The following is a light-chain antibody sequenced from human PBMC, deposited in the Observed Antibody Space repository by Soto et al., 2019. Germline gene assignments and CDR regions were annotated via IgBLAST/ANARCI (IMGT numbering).Light chain of an antibody. J-gene: IGKJ1*01. CDR2: DAS. CDR1: QSVSSY. Sequence: EIVLTQSPATLSLSPGERATLSCRASQSVSSYLAWYQQKPGQAPRLLIYDASNRATGIPARFSGSGSGTDFTLTISSLEPEDIAASYCQQRSHWPWTFGPGTKV. V-gene: IGKV3-11*01. CDR3: QQRSHWPWT.